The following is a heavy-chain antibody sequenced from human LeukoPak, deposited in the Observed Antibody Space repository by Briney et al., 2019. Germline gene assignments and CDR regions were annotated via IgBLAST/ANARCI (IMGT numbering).Heavy chain of an antibody. V-gene: IGHV3-48*03. D-gene: IGHD3-10*01. CDR3: ARDLPSYGSGTFDY. CDR1: GFTFSSYE. Sequence: GGSLRLSCAASGFTFSSYEMNWVRQAPGKGLEWVSYISSSGSTIYYADSVKGRFTISRDNAKNPLYLQMNSLRAEDTAVYYCARDLPSYGSGTFDYWGQGTLVTVSS. CDR2: ISSSGSTI. J-gene: IGHJ4*02.